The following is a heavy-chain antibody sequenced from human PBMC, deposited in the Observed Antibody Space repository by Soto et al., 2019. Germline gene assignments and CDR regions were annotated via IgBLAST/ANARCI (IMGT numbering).Heavy chain of an antibody. D-gene: IGHD6-19*01. V-gene: IGHV1-3*01. CDR1: GYTFTTYV. J-gene: IGHJ4*02. CDR3: AREAPGGWSYLDY. Sequence: QVQLVQSGAEVKKPGASVKVSCRASGYTFTTYVIHWVRQAPGQRLEWMGWINADSGNTRYSQKFQGRVTIISDTFASTAYLELSSLTSEDTTVYYCAREAPGGWSYLDYWGQGTLVTVSS. CDR2: INADSGNT.